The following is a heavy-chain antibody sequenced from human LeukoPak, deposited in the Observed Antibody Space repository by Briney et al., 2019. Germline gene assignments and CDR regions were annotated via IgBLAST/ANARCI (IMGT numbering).Heavy chain of an antibody. V-gene: IGHV4-38-2*02. CDR1: GYSISNGYY. Sequence: SETLSLTCTVSGYSISNGYYWGWIRQPPGKGLEWIGSIYYSGSTYYNPSLKSRVTISVDTSKNQFSLKLSSVTAADTAVYYCARDGGRVDYWGQGTLVTVSS. CDR2: IYYSGST. D-gene: IGHD2-15*01. CDR3: ARDGGRVDY. J-gene: IGHJ4*02.